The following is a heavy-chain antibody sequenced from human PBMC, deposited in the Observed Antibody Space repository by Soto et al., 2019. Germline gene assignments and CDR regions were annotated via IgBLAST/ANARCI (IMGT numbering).Heavy chain of an antibody. Sequence: QPGGSLRLSCIASGFTFSSHGMHWVRQAPGKGLEWVAVIWFDGSNKYYADSVKGRFTVSRDNSKNTLYLQMNSLRAEDTAVYYCGSSGRGDFTAMVNYFYYGMGVWGQGTTVTVSS. CDR2: IWFDGSNK. V-gene: IGHV3-33*01. J-gene: IGHJ6*02. D-gene: IGHD5-18*01. CDR1: GFTFSSHG. CDR3: GSSGRGDFTAMVNYFYYGMGV.